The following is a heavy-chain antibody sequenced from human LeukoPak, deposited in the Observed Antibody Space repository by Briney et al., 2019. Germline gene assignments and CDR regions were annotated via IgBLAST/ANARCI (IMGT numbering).Heavy chain of an antibody. CDR3: TKGLRFAAALTPFDY. D-gene: IGHD6-13*01. CDR1: GFTFDDHA. CDR2: ISWDGGTT. V-gene: IGHV3-43D*03. Sequence: GGSLRLSCAASGFTFDDHAMHWVRQAPGKGLEWISLISWDGGTTYYADSVKGRFTISRDKSKNSVYLQMNSLRPEDTAIYYCTKGLRFAAALTPFDYWGQGTLVIVSS. J-gene: IGHJ4*02.